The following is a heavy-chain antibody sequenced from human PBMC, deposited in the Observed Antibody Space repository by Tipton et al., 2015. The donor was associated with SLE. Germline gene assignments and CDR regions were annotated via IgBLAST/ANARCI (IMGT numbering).Heavy chain of an antibody. CDR1: GGSISSYY. CDR3: ARDGYGGSHFSY. V-gene: IGHV4-59*01. CDR2: IYYSGST. J-gene: IGHJ4*02. D-gene: IGHD1-26*01. Sequence: LRLSCTVSGGSISSYYWSWIRQPPGQGLEWIGYIYYSGSTNYNPSLKSRVTISVDTSKNQFSLKLSSVTAAVSAVYYCARDGYGGSHFSYWGQGTLVTVSS.